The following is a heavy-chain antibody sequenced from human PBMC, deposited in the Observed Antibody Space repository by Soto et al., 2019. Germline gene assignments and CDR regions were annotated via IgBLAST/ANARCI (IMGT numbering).Heavy chain of an antibody. V-gene: IGHV3-23*01. CDR2: ITGSGHSA. D-gene: IGHD4-17*01. CDR1: GFTFSSYS. CDR3: ARDSPSTVTTRIAEYFHH. Sequence: EVQLSESGGGLVQPGGSLRLSCAASGFTFSSYSMSWVRQSPGKGLERVSVITGSGHSAYYADFVKGRSTISRDNSRNTVYLEMNSLRAEDTGVYYCARDSPSTVTTRIAEYFHHWGQGTPVTVSS. J-gene: IGHJ1*01.